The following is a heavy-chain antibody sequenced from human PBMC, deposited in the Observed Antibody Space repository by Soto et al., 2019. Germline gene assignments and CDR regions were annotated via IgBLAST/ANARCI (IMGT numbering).Heavy chain of an antibody. J-gene: IGHJ4*02. CDR1: GYSFMKYG. CDR2: ISPYSGYT. V-gene: IGHV1-18*01. CDR3: AREASVLIPAAQPSRFDS. Sequence: GASVKVSCKGFGYSFMKYGINWVRQAPGQGLEWVGWISPYSGYTHSAQKFHGRLTLTTDTAASTAYMELRILRSADTVLYYCAREASVLIPAAQPSRFDSWGQGTLVTAPQ. D-gene: IGHD2-2*01.